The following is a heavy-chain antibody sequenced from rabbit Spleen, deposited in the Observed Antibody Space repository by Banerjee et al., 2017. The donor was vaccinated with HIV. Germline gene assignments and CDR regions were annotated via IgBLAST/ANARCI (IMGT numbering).Heavy chain of an antibody. V-gene: IGHV1S45*01. Sequence: EQLEESGGGLVKPEGSLTLTCKASGVSLNDKDVMCWVRQAPGKGLEWIACINAATGKPVYATWAKGRFTISRTSSTTVTLRMTSLTAADTATYFCARDLVGVIGWNFYLWGQGTLVTVS. CDR3: ARDLVGVIGWNFYL. CDR2: INAATGKP. D-gene: IGHD1-1*01. CDR1: GVSLNDKDV. J-gene: IGHJ4*01.